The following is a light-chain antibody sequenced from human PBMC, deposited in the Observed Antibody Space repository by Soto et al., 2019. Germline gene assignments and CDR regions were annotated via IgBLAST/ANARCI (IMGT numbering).Light chain of an antibody. Sequence: QSALTPPASVSGSPGQSITISCTGTSTDFCYYNFVFWYQQHPGKAPKLVISEVRNRPSGVSDRFSGSKSGNRASLTISGIQDEDKADYYCSSYNSSSTVVVGTGNGSPS. CDR2: EVR. V-gene: IGLV2-14*01. CDR3: SSYNSSSTVV. CDR1: STDFCYYNF. J-gene: IGLJ1*01.